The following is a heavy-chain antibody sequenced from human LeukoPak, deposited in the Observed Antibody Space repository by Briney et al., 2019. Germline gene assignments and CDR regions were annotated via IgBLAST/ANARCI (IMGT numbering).Heavy chain of an antibody. CDR3: ASDRRGGPYSSSWHNWFDP. V-gene: IGHV3-74*01. CDR2: INSDGSTT. J-gene: IGHJ5*02. Sequence: GGSLRLSCAASGFTFSSYWMHWVRQVPGKGLAWVSRINSDGSTTSYADSVKGRFTISRDNAKNTLYLQMNSLRAEDTAMYYCASDRRGGPYSSSWHNWFDPWGQGTLVTVSS. CDR1: GFTFSSYW. D-gene: IGHD6-13*01.